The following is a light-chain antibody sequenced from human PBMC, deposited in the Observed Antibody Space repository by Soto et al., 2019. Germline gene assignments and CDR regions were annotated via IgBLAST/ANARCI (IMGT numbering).Light chain of an antibody. V-gene: IGLV2-8*01. J-gene: IGLJ1*01. CDR1: SSDVGGYNY. CDR2: EVS. Sequence: QSVLTQPPSASGYPGQSVTISCTGTSSDVGGYNYVSWYQQHPGKAPKLMIYEVSKRPSWVPDRFSGSKSGNTASLTVSGLQAEDETDYYCSSYAGRNNNVSGTGTKLTVL. CDR3: SSYAGRNNNV.